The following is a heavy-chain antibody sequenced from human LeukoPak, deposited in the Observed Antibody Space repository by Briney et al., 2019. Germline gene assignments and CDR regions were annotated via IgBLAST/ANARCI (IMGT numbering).Heavy chain of an antibody. CDR3: VRASGSFDY. V-gene: IGHV3-33*01. D-gene: IGHD3-10*01. CDR2: IWSGGSNK. Sequence: PGGSLRLSCAASGFTFSDYGIHWVRQAPGKGLEWVAVIWSGGSNKYYGDSVKSQFPIPRDNAKKTLYLQINSLRVDDTAVYYCVRASGSFDYWGQGTLVTVSS. J-gene: IGHJ4*02. CDR1: GFTFSDYG.